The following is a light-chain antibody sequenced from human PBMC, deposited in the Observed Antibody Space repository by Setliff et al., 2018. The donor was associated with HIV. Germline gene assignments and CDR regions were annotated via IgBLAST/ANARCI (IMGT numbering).Light chain of an antibody. CDR1: SSDVGGYNY. J-gene: IGLJ2*01. CDR2: DVS. V-gene: IGLV2-11*01. Sequence: QSALTQPRSVSGSPGQSVTISCTGTSSDVGGYNYVSWYQQHPGKAPKLMIYDVSKRPSGVPDRFSGSKSGNTASLTISGLQAEDEADYYCCAYSSSSTLVLFGGGTKVTVL. CDR3: CAYSSSSTLVL.